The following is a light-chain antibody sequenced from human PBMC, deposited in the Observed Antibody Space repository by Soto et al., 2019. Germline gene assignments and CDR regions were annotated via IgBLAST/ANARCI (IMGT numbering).Light chain of an antibody. Sequence: QPVLTQPASVSGSPGQSITISCTGTSSDVGGYNYVSWYQQHPGKAPNLMIYEVSNRPSGVSIRFSGSKSGNTASLTISGLQAEDEADYYCSSYTSSSTPYVFGTGTKLTVL. CDR1: SSDVGGYNY. V-gene: IGLV2-14*01. J-gene: IGLJ1*01. CDR3: SSYTSSSTPYV. CDR2: EVS.